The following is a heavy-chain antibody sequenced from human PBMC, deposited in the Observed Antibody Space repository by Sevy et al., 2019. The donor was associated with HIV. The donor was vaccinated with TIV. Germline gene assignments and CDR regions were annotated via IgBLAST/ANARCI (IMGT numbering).Heavy chain of an antibody. V-gene: IGHV3-7*01. CDR2: IKQDGSEK. CDR3: ARGGEDIVVVPAGDDAFDI. J-gene: IGHJ3*02. Sequence: GGSLRLSCAASGFTFCSYWMSWVRQAPGKGLEWVANIKQDGSEKYYVDSVKGRFTISRDNAKNSLYLQMNSLRAEDTAVYYCARGGEDIVVVPAGDDAFDIWGQGTMVTVSS. D-gene: IGHD2-2*01. CDR1: GFTFCSYW.